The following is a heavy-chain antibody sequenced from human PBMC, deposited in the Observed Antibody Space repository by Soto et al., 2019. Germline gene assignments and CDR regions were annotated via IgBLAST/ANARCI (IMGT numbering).Heavy chain of an antibody. D-gene: IGHD6-13*01. Sequence: PGGSLRLSCAASGFSFSSYAMSWVRQAPVKGLDWVSAVSGRGGSRWYAVSVKGRFNIARDNWKNTLYLQINSLRAEDTAVYYCAKFRSRIAPAEKWFDLWGQAILVTVSS. J-gene: IGHJ5*02. CDR3: AKFRSRIAPAEKWFDL. CDR2: VSGRGGSR. CDR1: GFSFSSYA. V-gene: IGHV3-23*01.